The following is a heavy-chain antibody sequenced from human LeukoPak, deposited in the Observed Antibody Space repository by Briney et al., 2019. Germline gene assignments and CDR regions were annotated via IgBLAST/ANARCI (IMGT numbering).Heavy chain of an antibody. CDR2: IWYDGSNK. V-gene: IGHV3-30*02. J-gene: IGHJ4*02. CDR3: AKGSLAEYSSSSGWGY. D-gene: IGHD6-6*01. Sequence: GGSLRLSCAASGFTFSSYGMHWVRQAPGKGLEWVAFIWYDGSNKYYADSVKGRFTISRDNSKNTLYLQMNSLRAEDTAVYYCAKGSLAEYSSSSGWGYWGQGTLVTVSS. CDR1: GFTFSSYG.